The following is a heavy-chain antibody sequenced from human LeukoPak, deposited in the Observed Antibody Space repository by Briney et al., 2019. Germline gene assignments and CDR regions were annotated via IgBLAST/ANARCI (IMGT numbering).Heavy chain of an antibody. D-gene: IGHD3-9*01. CDR1: GFTFSDYY. V-gene: IGHV3-11*01. Sequence: GGSMRLSCGASGFTFSDYYMSWIRQAPGKGLEWVSYISSSGSTIYYADSVKGRFTISRDNAKNSLYLQMNSLRAEDTAVYYCAREGSYDILTGYYISGEYYFDYWGQGTLVTVSS. CDR3: AREGSYDILTGYYISGEYYFDY. J-gene: IGHJ4*02. CDR2: ISSSGSTI.